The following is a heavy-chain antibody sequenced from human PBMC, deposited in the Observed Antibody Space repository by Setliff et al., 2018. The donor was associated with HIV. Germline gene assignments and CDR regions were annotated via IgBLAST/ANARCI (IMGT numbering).Heavy chain of an antibody. CDR1: GGRFNSYA. Sequence: SVKVSCKASGGRFNSYAISWVRQAPGHGLEWLGGIISVFGTADYAQKFHGRVTIIADVSTNTAYMELSSLRSEDTAVYYCATFYNSGSLTSFDYWGQGTLVTVSS. J-gene: IGHJ4*02. CDR2: IISVFGTA. V-gene: IGHV1-69*13. CDR3: ATFYNSGSLTSFDY. D-gene: IGHD3-10*01.